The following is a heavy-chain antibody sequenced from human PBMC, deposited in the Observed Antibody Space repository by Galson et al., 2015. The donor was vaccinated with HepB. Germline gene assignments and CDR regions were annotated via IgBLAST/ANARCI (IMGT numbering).Heavy chain of an antibody. CDR3: ARGMNSSDWSLDS. J-gene: IGHJ4*02. CDR2: INLSGDFT. CDR1: RYPFTTYH. D-gene: IGHD2-21*01. V-gene: IGHV1-46*01. Sequence: SVKVSCKASRYPFTTYHIHWVRQPPGQGLEWMGAINLSGDFTNYTQTFQGRVTMTTDRSTTTVYMELRSLRSADTALYFCARGMNSSDWSLDSWGQGTLVTVSS.